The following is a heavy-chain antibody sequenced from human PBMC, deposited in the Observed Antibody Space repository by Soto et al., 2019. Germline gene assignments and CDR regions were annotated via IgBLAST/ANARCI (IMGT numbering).Heavy chain of an antibody. CDR2: LSPSYPYT. V-gene: IGHV3-21*03. Sequence: GGSLRLSCAASGFDFSTFGMNWVRQAPGKGLEWVSFLSPSYPYTSYADSVKGRFTISGDNAKNSVSLQMNSLRADDTGVYYCATRRDASYYYGMDVWGQGTTVTVSS. CDR3: ATRRDASYYYGMDV. D-gene: IGHD2-2*01. CDR1: GFDFSTFG. J-gene: IGHJ6*02.